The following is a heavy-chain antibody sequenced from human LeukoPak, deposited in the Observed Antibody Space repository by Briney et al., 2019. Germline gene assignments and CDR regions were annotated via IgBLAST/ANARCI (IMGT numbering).Heavy chain of an antibody. Sequence: PESLSLTCVVPGGSSSSSSYYWGWISQPPRKGLEWLGSIDDSGSTDYNPSLKRRVTISVDTSKNQFSLKLSSVTAADTAVYYCARLYGGNSNNYYCDYWGQGTLVTVSS. CDR1: GGSSSSSSYY. D-gene: IGHD4-23*01. CDR3: ARLYGGNSNNYYCDY. J-gene: IGHJ4*02. CDR2: IDDSGST. V-gene: IGHV4-39*01.